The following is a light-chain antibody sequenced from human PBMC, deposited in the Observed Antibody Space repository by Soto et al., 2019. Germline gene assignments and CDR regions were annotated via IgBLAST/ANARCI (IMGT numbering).Light chain of an antibody. Sequence: EIVLTQSPGTLSLSPGEGASLACRASQSRISSYIAWYQQKPGQAPRLLIFGASSSATGIPDRFSGSGSGTDFTLTISRLEPEDFAVYYCQHYGSSVLTFGPGTKVDIK. CDR1: QSRISSY. V-gene: IGKV3-20*01. J-gene: IGKJ3*01. CDR2: GAS. CDR3: QHYGSSVLT.